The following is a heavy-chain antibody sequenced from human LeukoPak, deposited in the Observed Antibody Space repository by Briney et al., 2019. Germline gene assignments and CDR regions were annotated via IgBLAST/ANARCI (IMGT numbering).Heavy chain of an antibody. Sequence: SVKVSCKASGGIFSSYAISWVRQAPGQGLEWMGGIIPIFGTANYAQKFQGRVTITTDESTSTAYMELSSLRSEDTAVYYCASWDFWSGYDAFDIWGQGTMVTVSS. CDR1: GGIFSSYA. V-gene: IGHV1-69*05. CDR2: IIPIFGTA. D-gene: IGHD3-3*01. CDR3: ASWDFWSGYDAFDI. J-gene: IGHJ3*02.